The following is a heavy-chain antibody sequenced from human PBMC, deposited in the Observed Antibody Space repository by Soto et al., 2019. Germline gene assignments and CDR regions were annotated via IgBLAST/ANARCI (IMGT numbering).Heavy chain of an antibody. Sequence: ELQLVESGGGLVQPGRSLRLSCAASGFTFKDYDMHWVRQIPGKGLEWVAHISWNSGSLAYEDSVKGRFTISRDNARNSLYLQMNSRRPEDAALYYCAKETCSGGSCFPTFDFWGQGTLVPVSS. CDR1: GFTFKDYD. V-gene: IGHV3-9*01. CDR2: ISWNSGSL. D-gene: IGHD2-15*01. J-gene: IGHJ4*02. CDR3: AKETCSGGSCFPTFDF.